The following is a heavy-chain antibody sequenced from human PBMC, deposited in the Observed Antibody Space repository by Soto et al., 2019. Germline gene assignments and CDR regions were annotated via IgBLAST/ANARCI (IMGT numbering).Heavy chain of an antibody. CDR1: GGSITTGGYY. Sequence: PSETLSLTCTFSGGSITTGGYYWNWIRQHPVKGLEWIGYTYYSGATYYNPSLKSRVAISVGMSKNEFYLKLSSVTAADTAVYYCARDKLSGGGWFDPWGQGILVTVSS. D-gene: IGHD3-10*01. CDR2: TYYSGAT. CDR3: ARDKLSGGGWFDP. J-gene: IGHJ5*02. V-gene: IGHV4-31*03.